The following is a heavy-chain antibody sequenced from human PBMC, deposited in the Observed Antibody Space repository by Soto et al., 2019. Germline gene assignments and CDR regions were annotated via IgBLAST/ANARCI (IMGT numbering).Heavy chain of an antibody. J-gene: IGHJ4*02. CDR1: GITFSNYG. D-gene: IGHD2-21*02. Sequence: QVQLMESGGGVVQPGRSLRLSCAASGITFSNYGMHWVRQAPGKGLEWVAVIWYDGSNKYYADSVKGRFTISRDNSKNTLYLQMNIPRAEDTAVYYCGRDPGYGGNSVDYWGQGTLVTVSS. V-gene: IGHV3-33*01. CDR3: GRDPGYGGNSVDY. CDR2: IWYDGSNK.